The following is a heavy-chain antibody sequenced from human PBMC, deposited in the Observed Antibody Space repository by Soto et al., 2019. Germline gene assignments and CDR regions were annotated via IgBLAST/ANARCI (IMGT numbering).Heavy chain of an antibody. V-gene: IGHV4-34*01. CDR1: GGSFSGYY. D-gene: IGHD2-15*01. CDR3: ARGRGYCSGGSCYNYYYYYMVV. J-gene: IGHJ6*03. CDR2: INHSGST. Sequence: SETLSLTCAVYGGSFSGYYWSWIRQPPGKGLEWIGEINHSGSTNYNPSLKSRVTISVDTSKNQFSLKLSSVTAADTAVYYCARGRGYCSGGSCYNYYYYYMVVWGKGTTVTVSS.